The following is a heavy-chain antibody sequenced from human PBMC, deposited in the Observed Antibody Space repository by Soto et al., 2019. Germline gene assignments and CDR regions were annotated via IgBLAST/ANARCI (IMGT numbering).Heavy chain of an antibody. V-gene: IGHV1-69*04. CDR2: IIPILGIA. CDR1: GGTFSSYT. D-gene: IGHD2-2*01. J-gene: IGHJ4*02. Sequence: GASVKVSCKASGGTFSSYTISWVRQAPGQGLEWMGRIIPILGIANYAQKFQGRVTITADKSTSTAYMELSSLRSEDTAVYYCARDRTRVVPAAIHTGIDYWGKGTLVTVSS. CDR3: ARDRTRVVPAAIHTGIDY.